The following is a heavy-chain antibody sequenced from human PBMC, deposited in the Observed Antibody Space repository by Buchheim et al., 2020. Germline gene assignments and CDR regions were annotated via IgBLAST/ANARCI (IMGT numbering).Heavy chain of an antibody. Sequence: QVQLVQSGAEVKKPGASVKVSCNASGSTFTSYDINWVRPATGQGLAWMGWLNPNSVNTGYAQKFQGRATITRTTPITTSYMERSRPRSEDTAVYCCARAHPKVELRYYYGMDVWGQGTT. J-gene: IGHJ6*02. V-gene: IGHV1-8*01. CDR3: ARAHPKVELRYYYGMDV. CDR2: LNPNSVNT. D-gene: IGHD1-7*01. CDR1: GSTFTSYD.